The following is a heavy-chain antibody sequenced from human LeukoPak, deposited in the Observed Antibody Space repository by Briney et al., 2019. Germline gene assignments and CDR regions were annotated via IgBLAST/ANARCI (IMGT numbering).Heavy chain of an antibody. J-gene: IGHJ4*02. CDR3: ARDLRFLEWLSYFDY. D-gene: IGHD3-3*01. Sequence: ASVKVSCKASGSTFPSYGISWVRQAPGQGLEWMGWISAYNGNTNYAQKLQGRVTMTTDTSTSTAYMELRSLRSDDTAVYYCARDLRFLEWLSYFDYWGQGTLVTVSS. CDR1: GSTFPSYG. CDR2: ISAYNGNT. V-gene: IGHV1-18*01.